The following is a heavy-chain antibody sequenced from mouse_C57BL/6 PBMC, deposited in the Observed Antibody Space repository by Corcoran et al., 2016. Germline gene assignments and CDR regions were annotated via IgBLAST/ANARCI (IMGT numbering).Heavy chain of an antibody. CDR2: INTYSGVP. D-gene: IGHD1-1*01. CDR3: SRNYGSSYWYFDV. V-gene: IGHV9-3*01. CDR1: GYTFTTYG. Sequence: QIQSVQSGPELKKPGETVKISCKASGYTFTTYGMSWVKQAPGKGLKWMGWINTYSGVPTYADDFKGRFTFSLETSASTAYLQINNLKNEDTATYFCSRNYGSSYWYFDVWGTGTTVTVSS. J-gene: IGHJ1*03.